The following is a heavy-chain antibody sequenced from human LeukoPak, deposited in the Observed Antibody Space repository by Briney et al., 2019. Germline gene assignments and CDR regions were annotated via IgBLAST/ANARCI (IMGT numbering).Heavy chain of an antibody. V-gene: IGHV3-23*01. CDR3: ARAGEGDAFDI. CDR1: GFTFSSYA. D-gene: IGHD3-10*01. J-gene: IGHJ3*02. Sequence: GGSPRLSCAASGFTFSSYATSWVRQAPGKGLEWVSAISGSGGSTYYADSVKGRFTISRDNSKNTLYLQMNSLRAEDTAVYYCARAGEGDAFDIWGQGTMVTVSS. CDR2: ISGSGGST.